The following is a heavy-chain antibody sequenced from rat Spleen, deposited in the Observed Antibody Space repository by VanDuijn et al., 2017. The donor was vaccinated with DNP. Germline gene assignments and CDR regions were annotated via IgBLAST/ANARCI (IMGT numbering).Heavy chain of an antibody. V-gene: IGHV5-7*01. D-gene: IGHD1-2*01. J-gene: IGHJ2*01. CDR1: SLTLSDFN. CDR2: IIYDGSRT. Sequence: EVQLVESGGGLVQPGRSLKLSCPASSLTLSDFNMAWVRQVPKRGLEWVATIIYDGSRTFYRDSVKGRFTISRDNAKSTLNLHMDSLRSEDTATYYCARQGYYSSYISDYFDYWGQGVMVTVSS. CDR3: ARQGYYSSYISDYFDY.